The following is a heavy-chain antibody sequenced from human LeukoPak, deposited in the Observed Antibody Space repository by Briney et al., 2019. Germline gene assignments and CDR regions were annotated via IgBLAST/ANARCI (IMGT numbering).Heavy chain of an antibody. CDR1: GFTFSSYS. Sequence: GGSPRLSCAASGFTFSSYSMNWVRQAPGKGLEWVSSISSSSSYIYYADSVKGRFTISRDNAKNSLYLQMNSLRAEDTAVYYCAAAGTGDAFDVWGQGTMVTVSS. D-gene: IGHD6-13*01. J-gene: IGHJ3*01. CDR2: ISSSSSYI. CDR3: AAAGTGDAFDV. V-gene: IGHV3-21*01.